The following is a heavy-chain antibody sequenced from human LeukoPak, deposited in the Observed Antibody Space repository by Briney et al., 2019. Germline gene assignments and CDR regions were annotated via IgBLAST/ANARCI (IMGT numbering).Heavy chain of an antibody. Sequence: GGSLRLSCAASGFTFSDYYMSWIRQAPGKGLEWVSYISSSSSYTNYADSVKGRFTISRDNAKNSLYLQMNSLRAGDTAVYYCARGHYYFDYWGQGTLVTVSS. CDR1: GFTFSDYY. CDR2: ISSSSSYT. CDR3: ARGHYYFDY. J-gene: IGHJ4*02. V-gene: IGHV3-11*06.